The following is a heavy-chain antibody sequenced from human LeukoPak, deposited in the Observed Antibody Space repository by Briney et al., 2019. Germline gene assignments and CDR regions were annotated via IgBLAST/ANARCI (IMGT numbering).Heavy chain of an antibody. CDR3: AIAQLPCFDY. CDR2: IYSTGST. Sequence: PSETLSLTCTVSSGSISSGDYYWTWIRQPPGKGLEWIGYIYSTGSTYYNPSLRSRVTMSIDTSKNQFSLKLTSMGAADAAVYYCAIAQLPCFDYWGQGTLVTVSS. CDR1: SGSISSGDYY. D-gene: IGHD2-2*01. J-gene: IGHJ4*02. V-gene: IGHV4-30-4*01.